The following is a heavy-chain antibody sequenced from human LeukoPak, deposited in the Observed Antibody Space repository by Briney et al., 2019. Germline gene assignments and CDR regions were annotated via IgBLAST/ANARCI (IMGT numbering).Heavy chain of an antibody. D-gene: IGHD1-26*01. CDR2: IKSKTDGGTT. CDR1: GFTFSNAW. J-gene: IGHJ4*02. Sequence: GGSLRLSCAASGFTFSNAWMSWVRQAPGKGLEWVARIKSKTDGGTTDYAAPVKGRFTISRDDSKNTLYLQMSSLKTEDTAVYYCTTGEWSPPPYWGQGTLVTVSS. V-gene: IGHV3-15*01. CDR3: TTGEWSPPPY.